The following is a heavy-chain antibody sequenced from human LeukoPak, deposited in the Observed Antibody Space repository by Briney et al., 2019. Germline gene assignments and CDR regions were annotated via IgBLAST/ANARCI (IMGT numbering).Heavy chain of an antibody. CDR2: INHSGST. CDR3: ARGPLSSPYYYYYYYMDV. CDR1: GGSFSGYY. V-gene: IGHV4-34*01. D-gene: IGHD6-13*01. J-gene: IGHJ6*03. Sequence: PSETLSLTCAVYGGSFSGYYWSWIRQPPGKGLEWIGEINHSGSTNYNPSLKSRVTISVDTSKNQFSLKLSSVTAADTAVHYCARGPLSSPYYYYYYYMDVWGKGTTVTVSS.